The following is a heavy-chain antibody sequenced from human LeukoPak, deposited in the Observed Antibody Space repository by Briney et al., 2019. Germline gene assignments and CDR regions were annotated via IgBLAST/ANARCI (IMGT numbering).Heavy chain of an antibody. CDR1: GGSFSGYY. CDR2: INHSGST. Sequence: SETLSLTCAVYGGSFSGYYWSWIRQPPGKGLEWIGEINHSGSTNYNPSLKSRVTISVDTSKNQFSLKLISVTAADTAVYYCARRAYSRYYFDYWPQGTLVPVSS. D-gene: IGHD6-13*01. V-gene: IGHV4-34*01. J-gene: IGHJ4*02. CDR3: ARRAYSRYYFDY.